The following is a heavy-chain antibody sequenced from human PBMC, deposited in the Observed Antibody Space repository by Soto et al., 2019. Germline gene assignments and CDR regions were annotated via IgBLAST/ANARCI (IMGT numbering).Heavy chain of an antibody. D-gene: IGHD6-13*01. V-gene: IGHV1-69*08. Sequence: QVQLVQSGAEVKKPGSSVKVSCKASGGTFSSYTISWVRQAPGQGLEWMGRIIPILGIANYAQKFQGRVTSTADKATRTAYMEVSSLRSEDTAVYYCAREVEAAAGPSAEYFQHWGQGTLVTVSS. CDR1: GGTFSSYT. CDR2: IIPILGIA. J-gene: IGHJ1*01. CDR3: AREVEAAAGPSAEYFQH.